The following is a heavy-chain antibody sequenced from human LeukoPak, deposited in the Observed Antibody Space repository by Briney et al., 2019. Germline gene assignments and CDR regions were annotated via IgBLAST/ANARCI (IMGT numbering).Heavy chain of an antibody. J-gene: IGHJ6*03. CDR2: IYYSGST. Sequence: PSETLSLTCTVSGGSISSSSYYWGWIRQPPGKGLEWIGSIYYSGSTYYNPSPKSRVTISVDTSKNQFSLKLSSVTAADTAVYYCARDRVELLNYYYYYMDVWGKGTTVTVSS. CDR1: GGSISSSSYY. CDR3: ARDRVELLNYYYYYMDV. D-gene: IGHD1-26*01. V-gene: IGHV4-39*07.